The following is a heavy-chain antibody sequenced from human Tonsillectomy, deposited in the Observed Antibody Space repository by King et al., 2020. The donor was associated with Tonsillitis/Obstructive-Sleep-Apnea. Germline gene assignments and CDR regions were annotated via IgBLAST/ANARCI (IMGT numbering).Heavy chain of an antibody. Sequence: VQLVESGGGVVQPGRSLRLSCAASGFTFSNYAIHWVRQAPGKGLEGVAVISYDGSNKYYADSVKGRFTISRDNSRNTLDLQMNSLRVEDTAVYYCAREGIYERRGYADVFDIWGQGTVVTVSS. D-gene: IGHD3-22*01. CDR2: ISYDGSNK. CDR1: GFTFSNYA. V-gene: IGHV3-30*04. J-gene: IGHJ3*02. CDR3: AREGIYERRGYADVFDI.